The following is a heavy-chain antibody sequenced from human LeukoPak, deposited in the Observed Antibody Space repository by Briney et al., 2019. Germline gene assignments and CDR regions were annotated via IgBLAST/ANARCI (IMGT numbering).Heavy chain of an antibody. D-gene: IGHD6-13*01. CDR3: ARVGYSSSWYWDWFDP. Sequence: GSSVKVSCKASGGTFSSYAISWVRQAPGQGLEWMGGIIPIFGTANYAQKFQGRVTITADKSTSTAYMELSSLRSKDTAVYYCARVGYSSSWYWDWFDPWGQGTLVTVSS. V-gene: IGHV1-69*06. CDR1: GGTFSSYA. CDR2: IIPIFGTA. J-gene: IGHJ5*02.